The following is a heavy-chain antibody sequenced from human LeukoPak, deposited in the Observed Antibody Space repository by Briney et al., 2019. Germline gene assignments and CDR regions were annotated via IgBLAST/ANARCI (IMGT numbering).Heavy chain of an antibody. D-gene: IGHD3-3*01. V-gene: IGHV3-7*01. J-gene: IGHJ4*02. CDR2: INQDGSEK. CDR1: GFTFSSYW. Sequence: GSLRLSCAASGFTFSSYWMSWVRQAPGKGLEWVANINQDGSEKYYVNSVRGRFTISRDNAKNSLYLQMNSLRAEDTAVYYCASVYYDFWSGYYPFDYWGQGTLVTVSS. CDR3: ASVYYDFWSGYYPFDY.